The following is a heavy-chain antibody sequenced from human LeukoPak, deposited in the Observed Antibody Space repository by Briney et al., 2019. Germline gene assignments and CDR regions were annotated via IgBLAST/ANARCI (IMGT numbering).Heavy chain of an antibody. J-gene: IGHJ4*02. D-gene: IGHD2-8*01. V-gene: IGHV3-21*01. Sequence: GGSLRLSCAASGFSFSSYVMTWVRQAPGKGLEWVSLISITSSHINYADSVKGRFTISRDNTKNSLYLQMSSLRAEDTAVYYCARDLGVSYWGQGTLVTVSS. CDR3: ARDLGVSY. CDR1: GFSFSSYV. CDR2: ISITSSHI.